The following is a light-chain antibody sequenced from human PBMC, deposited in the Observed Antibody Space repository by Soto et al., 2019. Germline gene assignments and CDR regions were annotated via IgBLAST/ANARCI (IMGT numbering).Light chain of an antibody. Sequence: DLQMTQSPSSLSASVGDRVTITCRASQSISTYLNWYQQKPGKAPKLLIRDASSLQSGVPSRVSGSGSGTDFSLTISNLQPEDSATYYCQHSYSTPPTFGQGTKVEI. CDR1: QSISTY. V-gene: IGKV1-39*01. J-gene: IGKJ1*01. CDR2: DAS. CDR3: QHSYSTPPT.